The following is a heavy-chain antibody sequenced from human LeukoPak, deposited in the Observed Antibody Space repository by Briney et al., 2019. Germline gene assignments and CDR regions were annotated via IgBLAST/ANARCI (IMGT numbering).Heavy chain of an antibody. V-gene: IGHV3-20*04. CDR1: GFTFDENG. J-gene: IGHJ4*02. CDR3: AKVAKYYYGSETYYFFEH. CDR2: INWNGGTT. D-gene: IGHD3-10*01. Sequence: GGSLRLSCAASGFTFDENGMSWVRQAPGKGLEWVSGINWNGGTTSYADSVKGRFTISRDNAKNSLYLQMDSLRVEDTAVYYCAKVAKYYYGSETYYFFEHWGQGTPVTASS.